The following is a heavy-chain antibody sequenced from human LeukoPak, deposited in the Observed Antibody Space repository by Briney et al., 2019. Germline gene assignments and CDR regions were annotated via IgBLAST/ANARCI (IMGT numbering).Heavy chain of an antibody. Sequence: SQTLSLTCAVSGDSISSGTYSWSWIRQHPGKGLEWIGYIYYSGSTYYNPSLKSRVTISVDTSKNQFSLKLSSVTAADTAVYYCARSRVLGSGSYDWFDPWGQGTLVTVSS. CDR1: GDSISSGTYS. V-gene: IGHV4-31*11. D-gene: IGHD3-10*01. CDR3: ARSRVLGSGSYDWFDP. J-gene: IGHJ5*02. CDR2: IYYSGST.